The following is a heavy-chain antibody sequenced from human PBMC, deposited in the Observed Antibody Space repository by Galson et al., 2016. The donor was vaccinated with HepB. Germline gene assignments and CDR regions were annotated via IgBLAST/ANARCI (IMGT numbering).Heavy chain of an antibody. CDR1: AGTFSSYA. D-gene: IGHD3-22*01. Sequence: SVKVSCKASAGTFSSYAVSWVQQAPRQGLEWMGGFIPLFGTARYSQKFQGKVTITADESTSTAYMELSSLRSADTAIYYCARSAGYYYDSTSYYRFDFWGQGTLVTVSS. J-gene: IGHJ4*02. CDR2: FIPLFGTA. CDR3: ARSAGYYYDSTSYYRFDF. V-gene: IGHV1-69*13.